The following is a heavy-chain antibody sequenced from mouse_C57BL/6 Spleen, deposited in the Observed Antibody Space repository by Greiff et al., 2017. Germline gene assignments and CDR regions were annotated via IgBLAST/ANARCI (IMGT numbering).Heavy chain of an antibody. V-gene: IGHV1-69*01. D-gene: IGHD1-1*02. J-gene: IGHJ3*01. Sequence: QVQLKQPGAELVMPGASVKLSCKASGYTFTSYWMHWVKQRPGQGLEWIGEIDPSDSYTNYNQKFKGKSTLTVDKSSSTAYMQLSSLTSEDSAVYYCAKGYDGTYRGFAYWGQGTLVTVSA. CDR2: IDPSDSYT. CDR1: GYTFTSYW. CDR3: AKGYDGTYRGFAY.